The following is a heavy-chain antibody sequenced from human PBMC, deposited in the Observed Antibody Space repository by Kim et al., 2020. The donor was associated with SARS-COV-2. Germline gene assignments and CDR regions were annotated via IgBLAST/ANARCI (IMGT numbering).Heavy chain of an antibody. V-gene: IGHV3-23*03. CDR1: GFTFSSYA. J-gene: IGHJ4*02. D-gene: IGHD1-26*01. Sequence: GGSLRLSCAVSGFTFSSYAMSWVRQAPGKGLEWVSVIYSGGSSTYYADSVKGRFTISRDNSKNTLYLQMNSLRAEDTAVYYCAKDRGRWLQYFDYWGQGTLVTVSS. CDR2: IYSGGSST. CDR3: AKDRGRWLQYFDY.